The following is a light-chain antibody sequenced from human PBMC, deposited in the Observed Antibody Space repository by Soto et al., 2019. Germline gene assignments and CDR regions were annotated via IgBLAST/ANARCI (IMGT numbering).Light chain of an antibody. J-gene: IGKJ3*01. Sequence: EIVLTQSPATLALSPGETATLSCGASESVSTYLAWYRQKPGQAPRLLIYDASHRATGTPARFSGSGSMTDFTLTISSLEPEYSAVYYCQHRRNTFTFGPGTKVEIK. CDR2: DAS. CDR1: ESVSTY. V-gene: IGKV3-11*01. CDR3: QHRRNTFT.